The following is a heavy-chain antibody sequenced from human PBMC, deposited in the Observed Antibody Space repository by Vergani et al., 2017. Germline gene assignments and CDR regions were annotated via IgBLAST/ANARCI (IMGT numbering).Heavy chain of an antibody. CDR2: IVGSGVIT. J-gene: IGHJ6*03. D-gene: IGHD6-6*01. CDR3: SASRSSGHGYYHMYG. V-gene: IGHV3-23*01. Sequence: EVQLLESGGGLVQPGGSLRLSCAASGFTFSNFAMSWVRQAPGKGLEWVSTIVGSGVITYYADSVRGRFTNSRDNSKNTLYLQMDSLNAADPAVYYCSASRSSGHGYYHMYGLLKGTKVTVSS. CDR1: GFTFSNFA.